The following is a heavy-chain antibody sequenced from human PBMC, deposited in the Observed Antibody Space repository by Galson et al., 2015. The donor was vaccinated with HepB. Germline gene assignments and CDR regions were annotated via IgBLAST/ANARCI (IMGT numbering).Heavy chain of an antibody. J-gene: IGHJ3*02. CDR1: GYTLTGYY. CDR2: INPNSGGT. Sequence: SVKVSCKASGYTLTGYYMHWVRQAPGQGLEWMGWINPNSGGTNYAQKFQGRVTMTRDTSISTAYMELSRLRSDDTAVYYCATDFGVVITNAFDIWGQGTMVTVSS. D-gene: IGHD3-3*01. V-gene: IGHV1-2*02. CDR3: ATDFGVVITNAFDI.